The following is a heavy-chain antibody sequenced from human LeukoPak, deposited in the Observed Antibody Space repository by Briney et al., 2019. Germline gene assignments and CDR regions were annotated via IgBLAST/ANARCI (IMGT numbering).Heavy chain of an antibody. CDR3: ARDDCSSISCYHNWFDP. D-gene: IGHD2-2*01. CDR1: GFTFSSYW. J-gene: IGHJ5*02. CDR2: IKQDGSEK. V-gene: IGHV3-7*01. Sequence: GGSLRLSCAASGFTFSSYWMSWGREAPGTRGGWVANIKQDGSEKYYVDSVKGRFTISRDNAKNSLYLQMNSLRAEDTAVYYCARDDCSSISCYHNWFDPWGQGTLVTVSS.